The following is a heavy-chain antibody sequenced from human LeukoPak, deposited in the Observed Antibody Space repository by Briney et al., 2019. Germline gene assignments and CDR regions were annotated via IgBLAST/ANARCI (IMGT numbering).Heavy chain of an antibody. CDR2: ISSSSSYI. V-gene: IGHV3-21*01. CDR1: GFTFSSYS. J-gene: IGHJ3*02. D-gene: IGHD2-2*01. CDR3: ASYDIVVVPAAGNAFDI. Sequence: GGSLRLSCAASGFTFSSYSMNWVRQAPGKGLEWVSSISSSSSYIYYADSVKGRFTISRDNAKNSLYLQMNSLRAEDTAVYYCASYDIVVVPAAGNAFDIWGQGTMVTVSS.